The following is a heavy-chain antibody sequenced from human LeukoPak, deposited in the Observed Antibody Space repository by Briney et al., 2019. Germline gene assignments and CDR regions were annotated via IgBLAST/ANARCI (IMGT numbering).Heavy chain of an antibody. Sequence: GRSLRLSCAASGFTFSSYAMHWVRQAPGKGLEWVAVISYDGSNKYYADSVKGRFTISRDNSKNTLYLQMNSLRAEDTAVYYCARGHSYYYGSGSYFGFDYWGQGTLVTVSS. CDR2: ISYDGSNK. J-gene: IGHJ4*02. D-gene: IGHD3-10*01. CDR1: GFTFSSYA. CDR3: ARGHSYYYGSGSYFGFDY. V-gene: IGHV3-30-3*01.